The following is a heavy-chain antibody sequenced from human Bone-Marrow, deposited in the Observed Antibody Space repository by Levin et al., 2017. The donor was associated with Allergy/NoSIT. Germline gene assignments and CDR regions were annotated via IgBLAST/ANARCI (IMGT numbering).Heavy chain of an antibody. CDR2: IIGSGSAT. D-gene: IGHD1-1*01. Sequence: GASVKVSCAASGFTSGYFAMSWVRHTPAKGLEWVSSIIGSGSATYYAESVRGRFTISRDASKNTLYLQMNNLRADDTALYYCAKMEQQLVQGTFQEWGQGTLVTVSS. J-gene: IGHJ1*01. CDR3: AKMEQQLVQGTFQE. V-gene: IGHV3-23*01. CDR1: GFTSGYFA.